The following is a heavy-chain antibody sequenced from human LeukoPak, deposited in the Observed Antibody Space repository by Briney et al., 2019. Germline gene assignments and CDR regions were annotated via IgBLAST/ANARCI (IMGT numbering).Heavy chain of an antibody. V-gene: IGHV3-30*02. Sequence: PGGSLRLSCAGSGFIFGSYVMSWVRQTPGMGLQWVALTLYDGSRKYYEDSVKGRFIISRDNSENTLYLQMDSLRVEDTAIYYCAKERPGLQGMEVWGQRAKVHVSS. CDR2: TLYDGSRK. J-gene: IGHJ6*02. CDR3: AKERPGLQGMEV. CDR1: GFIFGSYV.